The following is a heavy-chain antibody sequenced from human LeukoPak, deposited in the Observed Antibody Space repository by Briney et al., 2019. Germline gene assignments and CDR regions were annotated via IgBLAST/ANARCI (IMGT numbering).Heavy chain of an antibody. CDR3: ARSNQADDY. V-gene: IGHV3-74*01. D-gene: IGHD1-14*01. CDR1: GFTFSSYW. J-gene: IGHJ4*02. CDR2: INPGGSSI. Sequence: TGGSLRLSCAASGFTFSSYWMHWVRQVPGKGLVWVARINPGGSSITYVDSVKGRFTISRDNAKNTLYLQMDSLRAEDTGVCYCARSNQADDYWGQGTLVTVSS.